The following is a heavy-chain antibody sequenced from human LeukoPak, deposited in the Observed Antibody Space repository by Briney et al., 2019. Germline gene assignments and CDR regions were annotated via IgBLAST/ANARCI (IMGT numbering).Heavy chain of an antibody. Sequence: GGSLKLSCAASGFTFSSYAMSWVRQAPGKGLEWVSAISGSGGSTYYADSVKGRFTISRDNSKNTLYLQMNSLRAEDTAVYYCAKEFGYGSGFYGMDVWGQGTTVTVSS. V-gene: IGHV3-23*01. CDR1: GFTFSSYA. D-gene: IGHD3-10*01. CDR3: AKEFGYGSGFYGMDV. CDR2: ISGSGGST. J-gene: IGHJ6*02.